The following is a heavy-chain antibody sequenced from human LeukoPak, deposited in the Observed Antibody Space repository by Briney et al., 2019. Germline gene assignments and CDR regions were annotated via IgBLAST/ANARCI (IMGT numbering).Heavy chain of an antibody. CDR3: TTGYCSRTSCYYFDY. J-gene: IGHJ4*02. D-gene: IGHD2-2*01. Sequence: PGGSLRLSCAASGFTFSNAWMSWVRQAPGKGLEGVGRIKSKTDGGTTDYAAPVKGRFTVSRDDSKNTLYLQMNSLKTEDTAVYYCTTGYCSRTSCYYFDYWGQGTLVTVSS. CDR1: GFTFSNAW. CDR2: IKSKTDGGTT. V-gene: IGHV3-15*01.